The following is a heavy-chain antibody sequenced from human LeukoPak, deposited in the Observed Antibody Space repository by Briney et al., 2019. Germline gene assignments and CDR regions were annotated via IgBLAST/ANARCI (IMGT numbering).Heavy chain of an antibody. Sequence: GGSLRLSCAASGFTFSSYAMHWVRQAPGKGLEWVAVISYDGSNKYYADSVKGRFTISRDNSKNTLYLQMNSLRAEDTAVYYCARAGRIAARLSREYYYYYYMDVWGKGTTVTVSS. V-gene: IGHV3-30*01. CDR1: GFTFSSYA. CDR3: ARAGRIAARLSREYYYYYYMDV. J-gene: IGHJ6*03. D-gene: IGHD6-6*01. CDR2: ISYDGSNK.